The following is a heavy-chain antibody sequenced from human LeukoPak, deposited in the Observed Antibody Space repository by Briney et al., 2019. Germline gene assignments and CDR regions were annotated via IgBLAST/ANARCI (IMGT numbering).Heavy chain of an antibody. CDR2: IIPIFGTA. CDR3: ARVLIVVPAAIGGGHDAFDI. D-gene: IGHD2-2*02. V-gene: IGHV1-69*05. CDR1: GGTFSSYA. J-gene: IGHJ3*02. Sequence: ASVKVSCKASGGTFSSYAISWVRQAPGQGLEWMGGIIPIFGTANYAQKFQGRVTITTDESTSTAYMELSSLRSEDTAVYYCARVLIVVPAAIGGGHDAFDIWGQGTMVTVSS.